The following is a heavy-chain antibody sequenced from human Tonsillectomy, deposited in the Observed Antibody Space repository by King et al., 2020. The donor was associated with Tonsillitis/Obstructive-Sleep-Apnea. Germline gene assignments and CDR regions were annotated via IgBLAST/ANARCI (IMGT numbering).Heavy chain of an antibody. CDR1: GFTFSSHW. CDR3: ARVVGGGIDY. CDR2: KKQDGSEK. V-gene: IGHV3-7*03. J-gene: IGHJ4*02. D-gene: IGHD3-10*01. Sequence: VQLVESGGGLVQPGGSLRVSCAASGFTFSSHWMSWVRQAPGKGLEWVANKKQDGSEKYYVDSVKGRFTISSDNAKNSLYLQMNSRRAEDTAVYFCARVVGGGIDYWGQGTLVTVSS.